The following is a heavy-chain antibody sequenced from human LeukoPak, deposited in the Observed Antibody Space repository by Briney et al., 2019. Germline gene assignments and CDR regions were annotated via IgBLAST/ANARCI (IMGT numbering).Heavy chain of an antibody. D-gene: IGHD5/OR15-5a*01. J-gene: IGHJ3*02. CDR3: ARGESNAFDI. CDR1: GGSISSGDYY. CDR2: IYYSGST. Sequence: SETLSLTCTVSGGSISSGDYYWSWIRQPPGKGLEWIGYIYYSGSTYYNPSLKSQVTISVDTPKKQFSLRLSSVTAADTAVYYCARGESNAFDIWGQGTMVTVSS. V-gene: IGHV4-30-4*01.